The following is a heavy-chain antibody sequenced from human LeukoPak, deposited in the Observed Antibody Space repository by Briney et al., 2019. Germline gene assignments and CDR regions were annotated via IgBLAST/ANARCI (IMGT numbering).Heavy chain of an antibody. D-gene: IGHD2/OR15-2a*01. Sequence: SQTLSLTCAVSGDSISRSGYSWCWIRQPPGKGLGWIGYLYHSGSTYYNPSLKSRVTISVDRPKNQFSLKLGSVTAADTAVYYWARDRRGTTLGIPRGDWFDPWGQGTLVTVSS. CDR3: ARDRRGTTLGIPRGDWFDP. V-gene: IGHV4-30-2*01. J-gene: IGHJ5*02. CDR2: LYHSGST. CDR1: GDSISRSGYS.